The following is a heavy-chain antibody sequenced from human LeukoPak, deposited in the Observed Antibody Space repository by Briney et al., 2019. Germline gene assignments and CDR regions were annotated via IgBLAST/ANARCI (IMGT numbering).Heavy chain of an antibody. CDR1: GCTLKTFW. D-gene: IGHD2-2*01. CDR3: ARDDEYCSSTSCYPNNWFDP. J-gene: IGHJ5*02. Sequence: PGGSLRLSCAVSGCTLKTFWMSWVRQAPGKGLEWVANIKQDGSEKYYVDSVKGRFTISRDNAKNSLYLQMNSLRAEDTAVYYCARDDEYCSSTSCYPNNWFDPWGQGTLVTVSS. V-gene: IGHV3-7*01. CDR2: IKQDGSEK.